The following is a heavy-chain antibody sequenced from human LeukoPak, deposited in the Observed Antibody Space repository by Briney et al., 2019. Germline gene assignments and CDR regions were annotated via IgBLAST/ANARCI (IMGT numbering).Heavy chain of an antibody. J-gene: IGHJ4*02. V-gene: IGHV3-23*01. CDR3: TTLASGYSSPFDY. D-gene: IGHD6-13*01. CDR1: GFTFSTYA. Sequence: GGSLRLSCAASGFTFSTYAMSWVRQAPGKGLEWVSAVSGSGSTYYADSVKGRFTISRDNSKNTLYLQMNSLRAEDTAVYYCTTLASGYSSPFDYWGQGTLVIVSS. CDR2: VSGSGST.